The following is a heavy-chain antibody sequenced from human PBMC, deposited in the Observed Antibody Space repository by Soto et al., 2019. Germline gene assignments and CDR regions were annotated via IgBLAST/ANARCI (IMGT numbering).Heavy chain of an antibody. J-gene: IGHJ4*02. V-gene: IGHV4-39*01. Sequence: QLQLQESGPGLAKPSETLSLTCTVSGGSISSSSYYWGWIRQPPGKGLEWIGSIYYSGSTYYNPSLKSRVTISVDTSKNQFSLKLSSVTAADTAVYYCARHGGLIAAAGTQGNYWGQGTLVTVSS. D-gene: IGHD6-13*01. CDR1: GGSISSSSYY. CDR2: IYYSGST. CDR3: ARHGGLIAAAGTQGNY.